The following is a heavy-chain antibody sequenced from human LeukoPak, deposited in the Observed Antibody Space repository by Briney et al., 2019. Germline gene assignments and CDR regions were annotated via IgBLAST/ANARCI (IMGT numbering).Heavy chain of an antibody. Sequence: PGGSLRLSCAASGFTFSSYSMNWVRQAPGKGLEWVSSISSSSSYIYYADSVKGRFTISRDNAKNSLYLQMNSLRAEDTAVYYCARAAGGAVVPADHYMDVWGKGTTVTVSS. CDR2: ISSSSSYI. V-gene: IGHV3-21*01. J-gene: IGHJ6*03. CDR3: ARAAGGAVVPADHYMDV. D-gene: IGHD2-2*01. CDR1: GFTFSSYS.